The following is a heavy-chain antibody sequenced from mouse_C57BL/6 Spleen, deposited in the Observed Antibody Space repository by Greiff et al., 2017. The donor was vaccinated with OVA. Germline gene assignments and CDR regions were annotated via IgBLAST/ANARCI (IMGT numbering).Heavy chain of an antibody. CDR2: ISSGGDYI. CDR3: TREVITTVVAPYYYAMDY. J-gene: IGHJ4*01. Sequence: DVHLVESGEGLVKPGGSLKLSCAASGFTFSSYAMSWVRQTPEKRLEWVAYISSGGDYIYYADTVKGRFTISRDNARNTLYLQMSSLKSEDTAMYYCTREVITTVVAPYYYAMDYWGQGTSVTVSS. V-gene: IGHV5-9-1*02. CDR1: GFTFSSYA. D-gene: IGHD1-1*01.